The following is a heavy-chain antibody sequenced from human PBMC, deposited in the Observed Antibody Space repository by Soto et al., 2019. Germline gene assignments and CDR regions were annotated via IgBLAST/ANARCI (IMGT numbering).Heavy chain of an antibody. D-gene: IGHD3-9*01. CDR1: GFTFSSYW. V-gene: IGHV3-7*01. CDR3: ARYFGYYDILTGYSYYYYGMDV. CDR2: IKQDGSEK. Sequence: GGSLRLSCAASGFTFSSYWMSWVRQAPGKGLEWVANIKQDGSEKYYVDSVKGRFTISRDNAKNSLYLQMNSLRAEATAVYYCARYFGYYDILTGYSYYYYGMDVWGQGTTVTVSS. J-gene: IGHJ6*02.